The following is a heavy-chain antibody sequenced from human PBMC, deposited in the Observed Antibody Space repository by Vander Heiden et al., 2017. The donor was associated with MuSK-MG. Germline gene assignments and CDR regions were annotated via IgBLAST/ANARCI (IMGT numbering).Heavy chain of an antibody. Sequence: EVQLVESGGGLVQPGGSLRLSCAASGFSVSANFKSWVRQPPGKGLEWISVIYSSVYTYYADSVKGRFTISRDSSNNTLSLQMNSLRAEDTAVYYCVRDPTYPYYGMDVWGPGTTVTVS. CDR3: VRDPTYPYYGMDV. V-gene: IGHV3-53*04. CDR2: IYSSVYT. J-gene: IGHJ6*02. D-gene: IGHD3-16*01. CDR1: GFSVSANF.